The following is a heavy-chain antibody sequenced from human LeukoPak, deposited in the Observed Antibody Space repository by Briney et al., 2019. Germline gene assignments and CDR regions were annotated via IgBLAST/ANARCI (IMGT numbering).Heavy chain of an antibody. Sequence: PGGSLRLSCAASGFTFSSYGMHWVRQAPGKGLEWVAVIWYGGSNKYYADSVKGRFTISRDNSENTLCLQMNSLGAEDTAIYYWSENFGGTVVPQYFQHWGQGTLVTVSS. CDR2: IWYGGSNK. V-gene: IGHV3-33*08. D-gene: IGHD3-16*01. CDR3: SENFGGTVVPQYFQH. CDR1: GFTFSSYG. J-gene: IGHJ1*01.